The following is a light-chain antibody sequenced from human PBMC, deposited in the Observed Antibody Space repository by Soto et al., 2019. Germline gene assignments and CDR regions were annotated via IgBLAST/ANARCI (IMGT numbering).Light chain of an antibody. J-gene: IGKJ1*01. CDR1: QSVSSSY. Sequence: EIVLTQSPGTLSLSPGERATLSCRASQSVSSSYLAWYQQKPGQAARLLIYGASSRATGIPDRFSGSGSGTDFTLTISRLEPEDFAVYYCQQYGSSSPTFGEGTKVELK. V-gene: IGKV3-20*01. CDR3: QQYGSSSPT. CDR2: GAS.